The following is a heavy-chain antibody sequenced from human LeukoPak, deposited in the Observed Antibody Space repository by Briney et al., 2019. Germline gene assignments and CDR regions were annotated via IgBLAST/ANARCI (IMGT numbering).Heavy chain of an antibody. J-gene: IGHJ6*02. CDR2: ISAGNGNT. Sequence: ASVKVSCKASGYTFTSYAIHWVRQAPGQRLEWMGWISAGNGNTKYSQNFQGRVTITRDTSASTAYMELSSLRSEDTAVYYCARIAAGPYYYGMDVWGQGTTVTVSS. D-gene: IGHD2-15*01. V-gene: IGHV1-3*01. CDR3: ARIAAGPYYYGMDV. CDR1: GYTFTSYA.